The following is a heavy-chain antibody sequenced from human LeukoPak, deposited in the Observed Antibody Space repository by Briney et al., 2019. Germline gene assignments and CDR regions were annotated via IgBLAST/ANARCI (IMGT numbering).Heavy chain of an antibody. V-gene: IGHV4-34*01. CDR1: GGSFSGYY. CDR3: ARGTAGSGSYYKVPFDY. CDR2: INHSGST. Sequence: SETLSLTCAVYGGSFSGYYWSWIRQPPGKGLEWIGEINHSGSTNYNPSLKSRVTISVDTSKNQFSLKLSSVTAADTAAYYCARGTAGSGSYYKVPFDYWGQGTLVTVSS. J-gene: IGHJ4*02. D-gene: IGHD3-10*01.